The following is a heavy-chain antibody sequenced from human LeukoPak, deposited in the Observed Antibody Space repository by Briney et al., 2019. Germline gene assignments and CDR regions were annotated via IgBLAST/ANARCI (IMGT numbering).Heavy chain of an antibody. CDR2: ISYSDTAK. J-gene: IGHJ3*01. D-gene: IGHD3-22*01. CDR1: GFTFSTYG. Sequence: GGSLRLSCAASGFTFSTYGMSWVRQAPGKGLEWLSYISYSDTAKYYADSVKGRFTISRDNAEDSLHLQMNSLRDEDTAVYYCSRYFDRSGFYRDAFDGWGQGTMVTVSS. V-gene: IGHV3-48*02. CDR3: SRYFDRSGFYRDAFDG.